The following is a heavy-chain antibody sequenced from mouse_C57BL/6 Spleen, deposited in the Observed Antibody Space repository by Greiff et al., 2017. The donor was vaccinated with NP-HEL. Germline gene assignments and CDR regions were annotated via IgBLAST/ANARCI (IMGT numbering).Heavy chain of an antibody. CDR3: ARDGRDYYAMDY. V-gene: IGHV5-4*01. CDR1: GFTFSSYA. J-gene: IGHJ4*01. CDR2: ISDGGSYT. Sequence: DVMLVESGGGLVKPGGSLKLSCAASGFTFSSYAMSWVRQTPEKRLEWVATISDGGSYTYYPDNVKGRFTISRDNAKNNLYLQMSHLKSEDTAMYYCARDGRDYYAMDYWGQGTSVTVSS.